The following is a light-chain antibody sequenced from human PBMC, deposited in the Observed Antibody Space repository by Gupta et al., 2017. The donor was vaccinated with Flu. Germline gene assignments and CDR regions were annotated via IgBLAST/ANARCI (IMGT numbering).Light chain of an antibody. CDR1: SSDVGGHDY. CDR2: DVH. Sequence: SALSQPRSVSGSPGQSVTISCTGTSSDVGGHDYVSWYQQTPGTAPKLVIYDVHYRPSRVPARFSGSKSGNTASLTISGLQPEDEGDYYCCSAAGHSVLVFGSGTKVTVL. CDR3: CSAAGHSVLV. V-gene: IGLV2-11*01. J-gene: IGLJ1*01.